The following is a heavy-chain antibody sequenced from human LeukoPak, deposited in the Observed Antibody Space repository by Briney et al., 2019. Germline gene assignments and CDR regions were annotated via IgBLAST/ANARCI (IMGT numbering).Heavy chain of an antibody. CDR2: INWNGGDV. V-gene: IGHV3-9*01. J-gene: IGHJ6*03. CDR3: ARDWGGYCSSTSCYSHMDV. Sequence: GGSLRLSCAASGFTFDDYAMHWVRQGPGKGLEWVSVINWNGGDVDYADSVRGRFTISRDNAKKSLFLQMNSLRAEDTAVYYCARDWGGYCSSTSCYSHMDVWGKGTTVTVSS. D-gene: IGHD2-2*01. CDR1: GFTFDDYA.